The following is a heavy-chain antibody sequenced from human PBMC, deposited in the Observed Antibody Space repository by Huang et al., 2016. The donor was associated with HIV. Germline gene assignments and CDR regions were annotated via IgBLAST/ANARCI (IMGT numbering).Heavy chain of an antibody. CDR3: AREFVIFGAPLWPAY. CDR1: GYSFTTYA. V-gene: IGHV1-3*01. D-gene: IGHD2-21*01. CDR2: INPGNDNT. Sequence: QVQLVQSGAEVKKPGASVKVSCKASGYSFTTYALHWVRPAPGHGLEWMGWINPGNDNTNDSQKCQGRVTITRDTSASTVYMEVSSLTFEDTAVYYCAREFVIFGAPLWPAYWGQGTLISVSS. J-gene: IGHJ4*02.